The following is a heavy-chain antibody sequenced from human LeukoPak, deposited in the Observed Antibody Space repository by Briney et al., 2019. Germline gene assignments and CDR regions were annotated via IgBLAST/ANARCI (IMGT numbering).Heavy chain of an antibody. CDR3: ARGGIAVELRSYYYGMDV. Sequence: ASVKVSCKAPGYTFTGCYMHWVRQAPGQGLXXXXXXXXNSGGTNYAQKFQGRVTMTRDTSISTAYIELSRLRSDDTAVYYCARGGIAVELRSYYYGMDVWGQGTTVTVSS. D-gene: IGHD6-19*01. V-gene: IGHV1-2*02. J-gene: IGHJ6*02. CDR1: GYTFTGCY. CDR2: XXXNSGGT.